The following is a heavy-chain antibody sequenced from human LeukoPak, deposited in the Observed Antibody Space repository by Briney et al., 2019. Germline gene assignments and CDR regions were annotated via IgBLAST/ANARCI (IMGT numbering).Heavy chain of an antibody. J-gene: IGHJ5*02. CDR2: ISAYNGNT. V-gene: IGHV1-18*01. CDR3: ARGPNIVVVPAAAGGDWFDP. CDR1: GYTFTSYG. Sequence: ASVKVSCKASGYTFTSYGISWVRQAPGQGLEWMGWISAYNGNTNYAQKLQGRVTMTTDTSTSTAYMELSSLRSEDTAVYYCARGPNIVVVPAAAGGDWFDPWGQGTLVTVSS. D-gene: IGHD2-2*01.